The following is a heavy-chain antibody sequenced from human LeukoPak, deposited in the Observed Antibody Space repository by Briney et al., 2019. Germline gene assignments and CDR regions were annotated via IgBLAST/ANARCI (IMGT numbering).Heavy chain of an antibody. Sequence: SGPTLVNSTQTLTLTCTFSGFSLSTSGVGVGWIRQPPGKALEWLALIYWNDDKRYSPSLKSRLTITKDTSKNQVVLTMTNMDPVDTATYYCAHRSQVLVGATALYFFDYWGQGALVTVSS. J-gene: IGHJ4*02. D-gene: IGHD1-26*01. CDR2: IYWNDDK. V-gene: IGHV2-5*01. CDR1: GFSLSTSGVG. CDR3: AHRSQVLVGATALYFFDY.